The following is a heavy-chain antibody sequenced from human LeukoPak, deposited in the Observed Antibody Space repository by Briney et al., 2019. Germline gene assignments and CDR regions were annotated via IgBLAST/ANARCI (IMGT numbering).Heavy chain of an antibody. CDR3: AKTHIVVVTASAFDY. CDR1: GFTFSSYA. Sequence: PGGSLRVSCAASGFTFSSYAMSWVRQAPGKGLEWVSGISCTGESTYYADSVKGRFTISRDNSKNTLYLQMNSLRAEDTAVYYCAKTHIVVVTASAFDYWGQGTLVTVSS. J-gene: IGHJ4*02. CDR2: ISCTGEST. V-gene: IGHV3-23*01. D-gene: IGHD2-21*02.